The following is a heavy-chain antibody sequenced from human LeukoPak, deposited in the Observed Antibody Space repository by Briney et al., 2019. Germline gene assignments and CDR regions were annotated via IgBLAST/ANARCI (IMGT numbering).Heavy chain of an antibody. D-gene: IGHD5-24*01. Sequence: SETLSLTCTVSGGSISSYYCSWSRQRPGKGVGWVGYIYYSGSTNYNPSLKSRVPISVDTSKNQFSLKLSSVTAADTAVYYCARVSRDGYNRGYYFDYCGQGTLVTVSS. J-gene: IGHJ4*02. CDR1: GGSISSYY. CDR3: ARVSRDGYNRGYYFDY. CDR2: IYYSGST. V-gene: IGHV4-59*01.